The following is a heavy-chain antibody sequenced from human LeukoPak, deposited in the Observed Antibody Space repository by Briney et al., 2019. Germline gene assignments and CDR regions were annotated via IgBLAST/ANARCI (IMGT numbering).Heavy chain of an antibody. J-gene: IGHJ4*02. D-gene: IGHD3-3*01. CDR3: ARLSDFWSGYSYAPDY. CDR1: GCSISSSSYY. Sequence: KPSETLSLTCTVSGCSISSSSYYWGWIRQPPGKGLGWIGGIYYSGSTYYNPSLKSRVTISVDTSKNQFSLKLSSVTAADTAVYYCARLSDFWSGYSYAPDYWGQGTLVTVSS. CDR2: IYYSGST. V-gene: IGHV4-39*01.